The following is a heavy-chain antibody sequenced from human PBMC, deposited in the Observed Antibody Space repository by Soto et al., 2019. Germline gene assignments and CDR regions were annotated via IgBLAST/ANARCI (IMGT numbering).Heavy chain of an antibody. Sequence: ASVKVSCKASGYTFTSYAMHWVRQAPGQRLEWMGWINAGNGNTKYSQKFQGRVTITRDTSASTAYMELSSLRSEDTAVYYCARDSLPAAMGDYYYYMDVWGKGTTVTVSS. CDR2: INAGNGNT. D-gene: IGHD2-2*01. CDR1: GYTFTSYA. V-gene: IGHV1-3*01. CDR3: ARDSLPAAMGDYYYYMDV. J-gene: IGHJ6*03.